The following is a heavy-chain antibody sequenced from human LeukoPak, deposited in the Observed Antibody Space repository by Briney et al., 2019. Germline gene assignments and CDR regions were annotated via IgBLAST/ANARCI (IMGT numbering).Heavy chain of an antibody. V-gene: IGHV3-23*01. CDR1: GFTFSSYA. D-gene: IGHD3-22*01. J-gene: IGHJ3*02. CDR2: ISRSGGST. Sequence: PGWSLRLSCAASGFTFSSYAMSWVRQAPGKGLEWVSAISRSGGSTYYADSVKGRFTISRDNSKNTLYLQMNSLRAEDTAVYYCAKGWPLTYYYDSSSAFDIWGQGTMVTVSS. CDR3: AKGWPLTYYYDSSSAFDI.